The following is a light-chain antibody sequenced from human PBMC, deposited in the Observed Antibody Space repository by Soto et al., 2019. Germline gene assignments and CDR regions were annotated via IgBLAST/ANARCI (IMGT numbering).Light chain of an antibody. J-gene: IGKJ1*01. Sequence: DFQMTQSPSTLSASVGDRVTITCRASQNIRSRLAWFQQKPGKAPKLLIYDASSLESRVPQRFSGSGSGTEFTLTITSLQPDDFATYYCQQYNSYPWTFGQGTKVDIK. V-gene: IGKV1-5*01. CDR1: QNIRSR. CDR3: QQYNSYPWT. CDR2: DAS.